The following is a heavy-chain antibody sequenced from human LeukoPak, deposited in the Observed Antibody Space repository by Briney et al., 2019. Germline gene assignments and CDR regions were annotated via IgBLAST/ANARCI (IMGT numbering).Heavy chain of an antibody. CDR1: GSTFTSSD. V-gene: IGHV1-8*01. Sequence: ASLTVFCKATGSTFTSSDINWVRQVAGQGLEWMGWMNPNSGNTGYAQKFKGRVTMTKNTTISTAYMELSSLRSEDTAVYYCARASGYYEYYFDYWGQGTLVTVSS. CDR3: ARASGYYEYYFDY. CDR2: MNPNSGNT. D-gene: IGHD3-22*01. J-gene: IGHJ4*02.